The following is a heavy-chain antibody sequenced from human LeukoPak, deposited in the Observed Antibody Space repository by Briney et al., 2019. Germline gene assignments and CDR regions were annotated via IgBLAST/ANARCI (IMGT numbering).Heavy chain of an antibody. J-gene: IGHJ6*02. CDR3: ARGHHRAAAGTRRVGYYYYGMDV. D-gene: IGHD6-13*01. V-gene: IGHV1-8*01. CDR1: GYTFTSYD. CDR2: MNPNSGNT. Sequence: ASVKVSCKASGYTFTSYDINWVRQATGQGLEWMGWMNPNSGNTGYAQKFQGRVTMTRNISISTAYMELSSLRSEDTAVYYCARGHHRAAAGTRRVGYYYYGMDVWGQGTAVTVSS.